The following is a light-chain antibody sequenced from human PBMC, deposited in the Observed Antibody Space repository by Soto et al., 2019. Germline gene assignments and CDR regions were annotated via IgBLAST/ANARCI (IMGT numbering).Light chain of an antibody. V-gene: IGKV1-39*01. CDR3: QQSDSNPLT. CDR2: AAS. J-gene: IGKJ3*01. Sequence: DIQMTQSPSSLSASVGDRVTITCRASQSISSYLNWYQQKPGKAPKLLIFAASSLHSGVPARFSGSGSGTDCTLTISSLLPEEFATYYCQQSDSNPLTFGPGTKVEIK. CDR1: QSISSY.